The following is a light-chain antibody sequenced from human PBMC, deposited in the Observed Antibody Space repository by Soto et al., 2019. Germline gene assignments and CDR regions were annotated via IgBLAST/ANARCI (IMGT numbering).Light chain of an antibody. V-gene: IGKV3-20*01. Sequence: EIELSQSPGTLSLSPGERATLSCRTSQGVNSNLAWHQQKLGQAPRLLIYGASNRATGIPDRISGSASGTDFTPTISRLEPEDFAVYDCQQYGSSGTFGQGTKVDIK. CDR1: QGVNSN. J-gene: IGKJ1*01. CDR3: QQYGSSGT. CDR2: GAS.